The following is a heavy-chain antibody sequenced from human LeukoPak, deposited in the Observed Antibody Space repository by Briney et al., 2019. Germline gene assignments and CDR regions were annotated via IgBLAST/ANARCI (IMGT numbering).Heavy chain of an antibody. CDR1: GYTFTGYY. D-gene: IGHD5-18*01. CDR2: INPNSGGT. Sequence: ASVKVSCKAPGYTFTGYYMHWVRQAPGQGLEWMGRINPNSGGTNYAQKFQGRVTMTRDTSISTAYMELSRLRSDDTAVYYCARLDTAQSYYYYVDVWGKGTTVTVSS. J-gene: IGHJ6*03. V-gene: IGHV1-2*06. CDR3: ARLDTAQSYYYYVDV.